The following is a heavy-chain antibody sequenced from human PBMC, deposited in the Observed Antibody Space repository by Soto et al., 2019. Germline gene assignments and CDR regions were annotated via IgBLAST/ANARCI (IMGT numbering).Heavy chain of an antibody. CDR1: GYTFTSYG. V-gene: IGHV1-18*01. CDR3: ATSHCSSTSCYTRYYYYYYMDV. Sequence: RASVKVSCKASGYTFTSYGISWVRQAPGQGLEWMGWISAYNGNTNYAQKLQGRVTMTTDTSTSTAYMELRSLRSDDTAVYYCATSHCSSTSCYTRYYYYYYMDVWGKGTTVTVSS. CDR2: ISAYNGNT. D-gene: IGHD2-2*02. J-gene: IGHJ6*03.